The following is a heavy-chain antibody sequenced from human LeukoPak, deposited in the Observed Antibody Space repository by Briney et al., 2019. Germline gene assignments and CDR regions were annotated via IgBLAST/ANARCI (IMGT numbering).Heavy chain of an antibody. CDR2: IYTSGST. Sequence: PSETLSLTCTVSGDSISSYYWSWTRQPAGKGLERIGRIYTSGSTNYNPSLKSRVTISVDKSKNQFSLKLSSVTAADSAVYYCARDNYGSYSLNYFDYWGQGTLLTVSS. CDR1: GDSISSYY. V-gene: IGHV4-4*07. J-gene: IGHJ4*02. CDR3: ARDNYGSYSLNYFDY. D-gene: IGHD1-26*01.